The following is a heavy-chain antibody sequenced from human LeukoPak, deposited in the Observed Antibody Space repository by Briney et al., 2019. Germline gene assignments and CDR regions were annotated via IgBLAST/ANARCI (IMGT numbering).Heavy chain of an antibody. CDR3: AVDCSSPSCYGQSAFDI. D-gene: IGHD2-2*01. CDR2: ISTGGDRA. CDR1: GFIFSSDS. J-gene: IGHJ3*02. V-gene: IGHV3-23*01. Sequence: PGGSLRLSCATSGFIFSSDSMIWVCQAPGKGLEWVSAISTGGDRAYYADSVKGRFTTSRDNSRNTLYLQLNSLRAEDTAIYYCAVDCSSPSCYGQSAFDIWGQGTMVTVSS.